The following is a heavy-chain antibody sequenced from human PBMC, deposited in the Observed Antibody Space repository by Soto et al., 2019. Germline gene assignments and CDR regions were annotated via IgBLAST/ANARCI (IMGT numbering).Heavy chain of an antibody. Sequence: SETLSLTCTVSGGSISSTSYYWGWIRQPPGKGLEWIGSIYYSGSTYYNPSLKSRVTISVDTSKNQFSLKVGSVTAADTAVYYCARLVGPGPSSYYYYYYMDVWGKGTTVTVSS. J-gene: IGHJ6*03. CDR1: GGSISSTSYY. D-gene: IGHD2-15*01. CDR2: IYYSGST. CDR3: ARLVGPGPSSYYYYYYMDV. V-gene: IGHV4-39*01.